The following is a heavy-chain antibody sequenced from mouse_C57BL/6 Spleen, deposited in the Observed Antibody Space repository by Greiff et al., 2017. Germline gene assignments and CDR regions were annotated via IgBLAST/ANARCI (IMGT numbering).Heavy chain of an antibody. D-gene: IGHD1-1*01. CDR1: GYTFTDYE. V-gene: IGHV1-15*01. J-gene: IGHJ4*01. CDR2: IDPETGGT. CDR3: KGHYTGLYAMDY. Sequence: VQLQQSGAELVRPGASVTLSCTASGYTFTDYEMHWVKQTPVHGLEWIGAIDPETGGTAYNQKFKGKAILTADKSSSTAYMELRSLTSEDSAVXYCKGHYTGLYAMDYWGQGTSVTVSS.